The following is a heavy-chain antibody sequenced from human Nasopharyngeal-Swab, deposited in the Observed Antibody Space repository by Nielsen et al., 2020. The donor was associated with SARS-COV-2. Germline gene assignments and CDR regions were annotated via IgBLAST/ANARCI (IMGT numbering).Heavy chain of an antibody. CDR2: INAGNGNT. Sequence: ASVKVSCKASGYTFTSYAMHLVRQAPGQRLEWMGWINAGNGNTKYSQKFQGRVTITRDTSASTAYMELSSLRSEDTAVYYCARVMVRGVQGSVRAGPFDPWGQGTLVTVSS. V-gene: IGHV1-3*01. J-gene: IGHJ5*02. D-gene: IGHD3-10*01. CDR3: ARVMVRGVQGSVRAGPFDP. CDR1: GYTFTSYA.